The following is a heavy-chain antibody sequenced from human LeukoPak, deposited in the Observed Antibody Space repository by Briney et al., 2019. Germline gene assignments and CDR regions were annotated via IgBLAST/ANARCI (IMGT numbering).Heavy chain of an antibody. CDR2: IYTSGRT. Sequence: SETLSLTCTVSGGSISSGSYYWSWIRQPAGKGLEWIGRIYTSGRTDYNPSLKSRVTISVDTSKNQFSLKLSSVTAADTAVYYCARGLWPLYYFDYWGQGTLVTVSS. D-gene: IGHD5-18*01. V-gene: IGHV4-61*02. J-gene: IGHJ4*02. CDR3: ARGLWPLYYFDY. CDR1: GGSISSGSYY.